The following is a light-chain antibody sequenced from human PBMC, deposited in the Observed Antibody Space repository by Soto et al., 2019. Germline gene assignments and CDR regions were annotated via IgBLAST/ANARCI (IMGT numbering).Light chain of an antibody. CDR1: QSISTY. CDR2: AAS. J-gene: IGKJ4*01. CDR3: QHGYSTPLT. Sequence: DIQMTHSRSSLSASVGDRVTITCRGSQSISTYLHWYQQKPGKAPNLLIYAASTLQSGVPSRFSGSGSGTDFTLTISSLQPEDFATYFCQHGYSTPLTLGGGTKVDIK. V-gene: IGKV1-39*01.